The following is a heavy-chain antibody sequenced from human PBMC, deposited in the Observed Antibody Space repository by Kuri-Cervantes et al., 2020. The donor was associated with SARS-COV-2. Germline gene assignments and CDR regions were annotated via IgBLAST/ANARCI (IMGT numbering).Heavy chain of an antibody. D-gene: IGHD2-2*01. Sequence: ETLSLTCAASGFTFSSYAMSWVRQAPGKGLEWVSAISGSGGSTYYADSVKGRFTISRDNSKNTLYLQMNSLRAEDTAVYYCAKDEEEVVFDIWGQGTMVTVSS. CDR1: GFTFSSYA. V-gene: IGHV3-23*01. CDR2: ISGSGGST. J-gene: IGHJ3*02. CDR3: AKDEEEVVFDI.